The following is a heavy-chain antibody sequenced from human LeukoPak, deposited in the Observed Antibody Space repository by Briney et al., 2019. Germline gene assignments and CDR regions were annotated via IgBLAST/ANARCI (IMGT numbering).Heavy chain of an antibody. CDR3: ARALTGTLNY. CDR2: ISSSSSYI. V-gene: IGHV3-21*01. D-gene: IGHD1-7*01. J-gene: IGHJ4*02. CDR1: GFTFSSYR. Sequence: GGSLRLSCAAPGFTFSSYRMNWVRQAPGKGLEGVSSISSSSSYIYYADSVRGRFTISRDNAKNSLYLQMNRLRAEDTAVYYCARALTGTLNYWGQGTLVTVSS.